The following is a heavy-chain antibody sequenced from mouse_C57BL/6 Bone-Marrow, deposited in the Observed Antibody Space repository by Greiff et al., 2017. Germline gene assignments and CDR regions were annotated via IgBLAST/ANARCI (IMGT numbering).Heavy chain of an antibody. CDR2: IYPGDGDT. CDR1: GYAFSSSW. CDR3: ARGGYDAWFAY. V-gene: IGHV1-82*01. Sequence: VQLQASGPELVKPGASVKISCKASGYAFSSSWMNWVKQRPGKGLEWIGRIYPGDGDTNYNGKFKGKATLTADKSSSTAYMQLSSLTSEDSAVYFCARGGYDAWFAYWGQGTLVTVSA. D-gene: IGHD2-2*01. J-gene: IGHJ3*01.